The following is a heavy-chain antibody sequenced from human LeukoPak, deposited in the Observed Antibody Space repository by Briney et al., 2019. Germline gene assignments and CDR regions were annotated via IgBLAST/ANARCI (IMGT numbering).Heavy chain of an antibody. CDR2: IYYSGST. Sequence: GSLRLSCAASGFTFSSYWMSWIRQPPGKGLEWIGYIYYSGSTNYNPSLKSRVTISVDTSKNQFSLKLSSVTAADTAVYYCARVIDYYGSGSYTSYYFDYWGQGTLVTVSS. V-gene: IGHV4-59*01. CDR1: GFTFSSYW. D-gene: IGHD3-10*01. J-gene: IGHJ4*02. CDR3: ARVIDYYGSGSYTSYYFDY.